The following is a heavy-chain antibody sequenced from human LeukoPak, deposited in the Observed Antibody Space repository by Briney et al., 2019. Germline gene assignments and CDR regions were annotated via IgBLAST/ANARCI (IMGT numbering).Heavy chain of an antibody. CDR1: GFTFSSYS. J-gene: IGHJ6*02. Sequence: GGSLRLSCAASGFTFSSYSMNWVRQAPGKGLEWVSSISSSSSYIYYADLVKGRFTVSRDNAKNSLYLQMNSLRAEDTAVYYCARSATKYCSSTSCPYYYYGMDVWGQGTTVTVSS. CDR3: ARSATKYCSSTSCPYYYYGMDV. D-gene: IGHD2-2*01. CDR2: ISSSSSYI. V-gene: IGHV3-21*04.